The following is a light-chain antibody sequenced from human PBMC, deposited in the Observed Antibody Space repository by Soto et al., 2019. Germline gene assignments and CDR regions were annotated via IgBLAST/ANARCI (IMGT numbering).Light chain of an antibody. CDR3: LQDYSYPRT. CDR2: GAS. CDR1: QDIRND. J-gene: IGKJ1*01. Sequence: AIQMTQSPSSLSASIGDRVTITCRASQDIRNDLGWYQQKPGTAPKLLIYGASTLQSGVPSRFSGSGSGIDFTLTINSLQPGDFATFYCLQDYSYPRTFGQGTQVDIK. V-gene: IGKV1-6*01.